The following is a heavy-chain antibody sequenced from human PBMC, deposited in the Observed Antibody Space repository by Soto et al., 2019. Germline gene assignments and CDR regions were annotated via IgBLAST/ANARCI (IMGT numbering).Heavy chain of an antibody. D-gene: IGHD3-16*01. J-gene: IGHJ5*02. CDR1: GFTFSSFG. V-gene: IGHV3-30*18. Sequence: QPGGSLRLSCAASGFTFSSFGMHWVRQAPDKGLQWVAVISYDGSDKYYADSVKGRFTISRDDSTNTMYLQMNSLRPEDTAVYYCAKTSGYDYVCGSSGLAPWGQGTLVTVSS. CDR3: AKTSGYDYVCGSSGLAP. CDR2: ISYDGSDK.